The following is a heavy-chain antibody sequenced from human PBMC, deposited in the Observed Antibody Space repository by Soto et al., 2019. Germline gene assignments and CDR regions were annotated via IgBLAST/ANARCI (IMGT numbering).Heavy chain of an antibody. D-gene: IGHD2-15*01. CDR1: GGTFSSYA. CDR3: AGVSGVNSDVIDYFDY. J-gene: IGHJ4*02. CDR2: IIPIFGSA. Sequence: QVQLVQSGAEVKKPGSSVKVSCKASGGTFSSYAISWVRQAPGQGLEWMGGIIPIFGSANYAQKFQGRVTITADDTTSSANMGLSSLRPEDTAVYYCAGVSGVNSDVIDYFDYWGQATLVTVSS. V-gene: IGHV1-69*12.